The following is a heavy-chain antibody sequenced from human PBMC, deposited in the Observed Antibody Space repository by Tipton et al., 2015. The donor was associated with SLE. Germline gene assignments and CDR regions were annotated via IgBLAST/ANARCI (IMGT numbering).Heavy chain of an antibody. V-gene: IGHV3-33*08. CDR2: IWYDGSEI. CDR1: GFTFSTYA. J-gene: IGHJ4*02. CDR3: AKGDSSAWSFFDY. D-gene: IGHD6-19*01. Sequence: SLRLSCAASGFTFSTYAMTWVRQAPGKGLEWVAVIWYDGSEIYYTDSVKGRFTISRDNSKHTVFLEMNSLRREDTAVYYCAKGDSSAWSFFDYWGQGPLVTVTS.